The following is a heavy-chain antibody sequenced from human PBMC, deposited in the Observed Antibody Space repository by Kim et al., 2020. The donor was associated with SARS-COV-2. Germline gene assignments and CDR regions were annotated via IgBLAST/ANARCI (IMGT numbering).Heavy chain of an antibody. J-gene: IGHJ4*02. Sequence: YDDGFTGRFVFSLDTSASTAYLQISSLKAEDTAVYYCARDRYGSGSSFDYWGQGTLVTGSS. CDR3: ARDRYGSGSSFDY. D-gene: IGHD3-10*01. V-gene: IGHV7-4-1*02.